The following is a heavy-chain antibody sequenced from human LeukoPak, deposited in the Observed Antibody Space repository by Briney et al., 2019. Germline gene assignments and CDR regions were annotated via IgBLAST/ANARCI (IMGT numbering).Heavy chain of an antibody. V-gene: IGHV4-39*01. CDR1: GGSISSSSSY. CDR3: ARLKYGSGSYLGFDP. J-gene: IGHJ5*02. D-gene: IGHD3-10*01. CDR2: IYYTGST. Sequence: SSETLSLTCTVSGGSISSSSSYWSWIRQSPGKGLEWIGTIYYTGSTYYNPSLNSRVTISVDTSKNQFSLKLSSVTAADTAVYYSARLKYGSGSYLGFDPWGQGTLVTVSS.